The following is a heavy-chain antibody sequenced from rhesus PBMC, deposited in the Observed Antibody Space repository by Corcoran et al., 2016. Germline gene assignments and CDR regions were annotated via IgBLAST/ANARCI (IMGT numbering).Heavy chain of an antibody. D-gene: IGHD6-13*01. Sequence: QVQLQESGPGLVKPSETLSLTCAVSGGSISDNYYWNWIRQPPGKGLEWIGKFYGGRGNTYYIPSLKSRVSISKDTSKNQFSLKVSSVTAADTAVFYCARVGISAGHQGDLWGQGLLVTVSA. CDR1: GGSISDNYY. J-gene: IGHJ4*01. CDR2: FYGGRGNT. V-gene: IGHV4S9*01. CDR3: ARVGISAGHQGDL.